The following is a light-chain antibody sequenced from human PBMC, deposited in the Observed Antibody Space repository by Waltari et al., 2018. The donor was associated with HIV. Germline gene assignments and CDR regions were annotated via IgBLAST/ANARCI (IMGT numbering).Light chain of an antibody. J-gene: IGLJ2*01. Sequence: QSALTQPASVSGSPGQSITISCTGTSSDVGAHNYVSWYQLHQGKAPTLMIYDVSNRPSGVSHRFSGSKAAHAASLAICGLQAEEEAHYYCSSCTSSSTVVFGGGTKLTVL. V-gene: IGLV2-14*03. CDR2: DVS. CDR3: SSCTSSSTVV. CDR1: SSDVGAHNY.